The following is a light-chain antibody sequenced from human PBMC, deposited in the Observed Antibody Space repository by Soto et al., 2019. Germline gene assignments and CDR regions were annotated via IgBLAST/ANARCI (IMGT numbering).Light chain of an antibody. CDR1: SSDVGGYNY. CDR3: SSYTSSSTPYV. J-gene: IGLJ1*01. V-gene: IGLV2-14*01. Sequence: QSALTLPASVSGSPGQSITISCTGTSSDVGGYNYVSWYQQHPGKAPKLMIYEVSNRPSGVSNRFSGSKSGNTASLTISGLQAEDEADYYCSSYTSSSTPYVFGTGTMLTVL. CDR2: EVS.